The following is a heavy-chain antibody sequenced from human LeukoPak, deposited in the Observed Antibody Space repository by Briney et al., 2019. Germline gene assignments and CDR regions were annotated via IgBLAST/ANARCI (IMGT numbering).Heavy chain of an antibody. CDR2: VTPMFGTA. CDR3: ARDAAIHDSYAYYYLW. D-gene: IGHD3-16*01. J-gene: IGHJ4*02. V-gene: IGHV1-69*13. CDR1: GGTFSRYA. Sequence: SVKVSCKASGGTFSRYAISWVRQAPGLGLEWMGGVTPMFGTANYAQKFQGRVTITADESTRTAYMELRSLKSEDTAVYYCARDAAIHDSYAYYYLWWGQGTLVTVSS.